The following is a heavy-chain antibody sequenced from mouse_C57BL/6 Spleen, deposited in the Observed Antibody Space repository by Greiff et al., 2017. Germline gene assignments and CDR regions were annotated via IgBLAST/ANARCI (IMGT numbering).Heavy chain of an antibody. Sequence: QVQLQQSGAELVRPGASVKMSCKASGYTFTSYTMHWVNQKPGQGLEWIGYINPSSGYTKYNQNFKEKATFTADKSSSTAYMQLSSLTSEDSAVYYCAPVLDFDYWGQGTTLTVSS. J-gene: IGHJ2*01. V-gene: IGHV1-4*01. CDR3: APVLDFDY. CDR1: GYTFTSYT. CDR2: INPSSGYT.